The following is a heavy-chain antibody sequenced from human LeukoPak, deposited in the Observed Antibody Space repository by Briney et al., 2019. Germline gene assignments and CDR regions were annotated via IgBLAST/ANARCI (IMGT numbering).Heavy chain of an antibody. CDR1: GFTFSSYA. J-gene: IGHJ6*02. CDR2: ISGSGGST. D-gene: IGHD4-23*01. CDR3: AKDRDYGGNLYYYYGMDV. Sequence: GGSLRLSCAASGFTFSSYAMSWVRQAPGKGLEWVSAISGSGGSTYYADSVKGRFTISRDNSKNTLYLQMNSLIAEDTAVYYCAKDRDYGGNLYYYYGMDVWGQGTTVTVSS. V-gene: IGHV3-23*01.